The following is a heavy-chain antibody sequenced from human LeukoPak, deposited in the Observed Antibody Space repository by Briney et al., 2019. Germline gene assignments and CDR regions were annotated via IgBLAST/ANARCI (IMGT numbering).Heavy chain of an antibody. CDR1: GGSISSYY. D-gene: IGHD2-15*01. CDR3: ASRVVAATAPFDY. CDR2: ICYSGST. V-gene: IGHV4-59*08. Sequence: SETLSLTCTVSGGSISSYYWSWIRQPPGKGLEWIGYICYSGSTTYHPSLKSRVTISLETSKNQFSFKLNPVTTADTAVYYCASRVVAATAPFDYWGQETLVTVSS. J-gene: IGHJ4*02.